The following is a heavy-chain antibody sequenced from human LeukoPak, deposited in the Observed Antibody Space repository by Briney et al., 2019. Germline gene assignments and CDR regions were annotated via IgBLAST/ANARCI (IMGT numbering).Heavy chain of an antibody. V-gene: IGHV3-48*04. CDR2: ISTTSSSI. J-gene: IGHJ4*02. Sequence: GGSLRLSCAASGFTFSSYSMTWVRQAPGKGLEWVSYISTTSSSINYADSVKGRFTISRDNAKNSLYLEMNSLRAEDTAVYYCVRDRDWAFDYWGQGTLVTVSS. CDR1: GFTFSSYS. CDR3: VRDRDWAFDY. D-gene: IGHD3/OR15-3a*01.